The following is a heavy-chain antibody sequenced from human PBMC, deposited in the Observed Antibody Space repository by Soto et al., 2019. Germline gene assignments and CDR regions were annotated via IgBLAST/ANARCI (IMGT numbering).Heavy chain of an antibody. V-gene: IGHV4-59*11. D-gene: IGHD3-10*01. CDR3: ARVSTSASGSYYTLDY. CDR1: GDSISSHY. Sequence: SETLSLTCTVPGDSISSHYWSWIRQPPGKGLEWIGFGSTKYNPSLKSRIRISVDTSKNQFSLNLTSATAADTAVYYCARVSTSASGSYYTLDYWGQGTLVTVSS. J-gene: IGHJ4*02. CDR2: GST.